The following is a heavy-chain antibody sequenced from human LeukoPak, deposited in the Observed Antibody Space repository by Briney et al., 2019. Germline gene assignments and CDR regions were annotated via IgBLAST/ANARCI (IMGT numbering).Heavy chain of an antibody. J-gene: IGHJ5*02. CDR3: AKYGSGSYYPNWFDP. V-gene: IGHV3-23*01. CDR1: GFTFSNYA. CDR2: IDASGGAT. D-gene: IGHD3-10*01. Sequence: SGESLRLSCAASGFTFSNYAMYWVRQPPGKGLEWVSTIDASGGATYYADSVKGRFTISRDNSKNTFYLQMNSLRAEDTAVYYCAKYGSGSYYPNWFDPWGQGTLVTVPS.